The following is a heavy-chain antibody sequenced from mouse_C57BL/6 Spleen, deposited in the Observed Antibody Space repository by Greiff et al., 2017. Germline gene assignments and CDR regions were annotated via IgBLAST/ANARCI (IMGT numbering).Heavy chain of an antibody. CDR3: ARHHDGYLFYAMDY. CDR1: GFSLTSYG. CDR2: IWSDGST. J-gene: IGHJ4*01. V-gene: IGHV2-6-1*01. D-gene: IGHD2-3*01. Sequence: VKLMESGPGLVAPSQSLSITCTVSGFSLTSYGVHWVRQPPGKGLEWLVVIWSDGSTTYNSALKSRLSISKDNSKSQVFLKMNSLQTDDTAMYYCARHHDGYLFYAMDYWGQGTSVTVSS.